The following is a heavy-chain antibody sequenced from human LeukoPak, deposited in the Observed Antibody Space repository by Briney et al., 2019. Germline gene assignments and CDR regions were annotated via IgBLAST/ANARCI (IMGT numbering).Heavy chain of an antibody. V-gene: IGHV1-69*05. CDR2: IIPIFGTA. Sequence: GASVKASCKASGGTFSSYAISWVRQAPGQGLEWMGGIIPIFGTANYAQKFQGRVTITTDESTSTAYMELGSLRSEDTAVYYCAGSIWVGAFDIWGQGTMVTVSS. D-gene: IGHD2-15*01. CDR1: GGTFSSYA. CDR3: AGSIWVGAFDI. J-gene: IGHJ3*02.